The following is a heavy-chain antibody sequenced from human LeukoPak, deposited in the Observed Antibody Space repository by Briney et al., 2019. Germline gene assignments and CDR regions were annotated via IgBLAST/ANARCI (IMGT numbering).Heavy chain of an antibody. Sequence: ASVKVSCKASGDTFTGYYMHWVRQAPGQGLEWMVWINPNSGGTNYAQKFQGRVTMTRETSISTAYMELSRLRSDDTAVYYCASPAAAGHDAFDIWGQGTMVTVSS. CDR3: ASPAAAGHDAFDI. D-gene: IGHD6-13*01. CDR1: GDTFTGYY. CDR2: INPNSGGT. V-gene: IGHV1-2*02. J-gene: IGHJ3*02.